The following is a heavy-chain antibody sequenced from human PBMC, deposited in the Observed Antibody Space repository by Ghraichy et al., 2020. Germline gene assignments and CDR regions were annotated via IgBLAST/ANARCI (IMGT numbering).Heavy chain of an antibody. Sequence: GGSLRLSCAASGFTFGSYAMSWVRQAPGKGLEWVSAISDVSGSSYYADSVQGRFIISRHNSKNTLYLQMNSLRAEDTAIYYYAKDRVRVGVTTFDYWGRGTLVTVSS. CDR2: ISDVSGSS. J-gene: IGHJ4*02. CDR1: GFTFGSYA. D-gene: IGHD1-26*01. CDR3: AKDRVRVGVTTFDY. V-gene: IGHV3-23*01.